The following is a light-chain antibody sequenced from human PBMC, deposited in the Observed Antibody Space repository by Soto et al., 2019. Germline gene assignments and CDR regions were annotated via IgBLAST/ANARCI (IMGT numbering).Light chain of an antibody. Sequence: EIVLTQSPVTLSLSPGDRATLSCRASQSVSSTYLAWYQQKPGQAPRLLIYGASSRATGIPDRFSGSGSGTDFTLTISRLEPEDFAVYYCQQYGSSPSPITFGQGTRLEFK. CDR1: QSVSSTY. J-gene: IGKJ5*01. CDR2: GAS. CDR3: QQYGSSPSPIT. V-gene: IGKV3-20*01.